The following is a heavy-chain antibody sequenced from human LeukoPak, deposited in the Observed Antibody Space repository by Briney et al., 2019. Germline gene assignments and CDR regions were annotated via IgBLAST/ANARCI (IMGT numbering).Heavy chain of an antibody. Sequence: GGSLRLSCEASGFTFSSISMNWVRQAPGKGLGWVANIRGSGSGMGSGNYYAGSVKGRFTISRDNAKNSLYLQMNSLRAEDTAFYYCARDDNWGFDYWGQGALVTVSS. CDR2: IRGSGSGM. D-gene: IGHD7-27*01. V-gene: IGHV3-21*05. CDR1: GFTFSSIS. CDR3: ARDDNWGFDY. J-gene: IGHJ4*02.